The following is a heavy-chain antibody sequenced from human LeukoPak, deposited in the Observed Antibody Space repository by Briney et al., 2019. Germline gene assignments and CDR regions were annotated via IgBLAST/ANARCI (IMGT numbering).Heavy chain of an antibody. D-gene: IGHD4-17*01. Sequence: GGSLRLSCAASGFTFSNYNMNWVRQAPGKAMDWVSSITSSGTYIFYADSVKGRFTISRDNAKNSLYLQMNSLRAEDTALYYCARGYDDSQLSPFDYWGQGTLVTVSS. CDR1: GFTFSNYN. J-gene: IGHJ4*02. CDR3: ARGYDDSQLSPFDY. CDR2: ITSSGTYI. V-gene: IGHV3-21*04.